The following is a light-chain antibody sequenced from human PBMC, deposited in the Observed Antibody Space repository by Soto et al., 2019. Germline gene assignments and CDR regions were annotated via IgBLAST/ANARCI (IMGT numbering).Light chain of an antibody. CDR2: GAS. Sequence: EIVFTHSPATLSFCRVERATLSCRASQSVSNNYLAWYQQKPGQAPRLLIYGASTRATGIPARFSGSGSGTEFTLTISSLQSEDFVLYYCQQYIDWPTTFGQGTKVDIK. CDR3: QQYIDWPTT. J-gene: IGKJ1*01. CDR1: QSVSNN. V-gene: IGKV3-15*01.